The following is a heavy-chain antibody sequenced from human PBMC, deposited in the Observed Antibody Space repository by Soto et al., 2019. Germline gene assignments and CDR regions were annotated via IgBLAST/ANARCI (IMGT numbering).Heavy chain of an antibody. CDR3: SGCSGGACHQTYGMDV. Sequence: EVHLVESGGGLVKPGGSLRLSCAVSGFTFSSCTMNWVRQAPGKGLEWVSSISPSTSHIYYADSVKGRFTISRDNAKNSLFLQMHGPRAEDTAVYYCSGCSGGACHQTYGMDVWGQGTTVTVSS. D-gene: IGHD2-15*01. CDR2: ISPSTSHI. V-gene: IGHV3-21*01. J-gene: IGHJ6*02. CDR1: GFTFSSCT.